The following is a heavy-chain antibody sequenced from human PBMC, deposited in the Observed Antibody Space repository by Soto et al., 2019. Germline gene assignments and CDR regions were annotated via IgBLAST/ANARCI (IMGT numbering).Heavy chain of an antibody. V-gene: IGHV3-21*01. J-gene: IGHJ4*02. D-gene: IGHD2-15*01. CDR2: ISSSSSYI. CDR3: ARAPADYCSGGSCPDDY. CDR1: GFTFSSYS. Sequence: GGSLRLSCAASGFTFSSYSMNWVRQAPGKGLEWVSSISSSSSYIYYADSVKGRFTISRDNAKNSLYLQMNSLRAEDTAVYYCARAPADYCSGGSCPDDYWGQGTLVTVSS.